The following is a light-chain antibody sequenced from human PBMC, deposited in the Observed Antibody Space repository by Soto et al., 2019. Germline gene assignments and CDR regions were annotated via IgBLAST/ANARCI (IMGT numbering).Light chain of an antibody. CDR1: QSVTYN. J-gene: IGKJ4*01. CDR2: GAF. CDR3: QQYKNWPPLT. Sequence: EIVMTQSPATLSVSPGETATLSCRASQSVTYNLAWYQQKPGQGPRLLIYGAFTRATGIPARFSGSGSETEITLTISSLQSEDFAVYYCQQYKNWPPLTFGGGTKGEIK. V-gene: IGKV3-15*01.